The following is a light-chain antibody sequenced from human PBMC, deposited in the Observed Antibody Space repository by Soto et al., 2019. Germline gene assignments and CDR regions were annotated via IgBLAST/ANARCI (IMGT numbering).Light chain of an antibody. CDR1: SSNIGSNT. J-gene: IGLJ1*01. V-gene: IGLV1-44*01. Sequence: QSALTQPPSASGTPGQRVTISCSGSSSNIGSNTVNWYQQLPGTAPKLLIYSNNQRPSGVPDRFSGSKSGTSASLAISGLQSEDEADYYWAAWDDSLNGEVFGTGTKVXVL. CDR2: SNN. CDR3: AAWDDSLNGEV.